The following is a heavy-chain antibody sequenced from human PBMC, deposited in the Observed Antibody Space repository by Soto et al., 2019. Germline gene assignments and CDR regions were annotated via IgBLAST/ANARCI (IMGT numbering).Heavy chain of an antibody. CDR3: AKGASYYYDSSGYYAY. CDR1: GFTFSSYA. CDR2: VNGSGGST. V-gene: IGHV3-23*01. D-gene: IGHD3-22*01. J-gene: IGHJ4*02. Sequence: GGSLRLSCAASGFTFSSYAMSWVRQAPGKGLEWVSAVNGSGGSTFYAGSVKGRFTISRDNSKNTLSLQMNSLRAEDTAVYYCAKGASYYYDSSGYYAYWGQGTLVTVSS.